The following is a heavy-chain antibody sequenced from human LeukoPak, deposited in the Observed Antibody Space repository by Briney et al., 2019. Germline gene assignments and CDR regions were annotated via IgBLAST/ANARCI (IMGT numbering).Heavy chain of an antibody. CDR3: ARAPAYDFWSGYLGYYYYMDV. CDR2: IIPIFGTA. J-gene: IGHJ6*03. CDR1: GGTFSSYA. V-gene: IGHV1-69*05. D-gene: IGHD3-3*01. Sequence: ASVKVSCKASGGTFSSYAISWVRQAPGQGLEWMGGIIPIFGTANYAQKFQGRVTITTDESTSTAYMELSSLRSEDTAVYYSARAPAYDFWSGYLGYYYYMDVWGKGTTVTVSS.